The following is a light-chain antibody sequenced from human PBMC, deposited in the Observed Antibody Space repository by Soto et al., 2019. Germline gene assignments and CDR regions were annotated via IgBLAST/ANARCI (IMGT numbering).Light chain of an antibody. J-gene: IGKJ4*01. Sequence: EIVLTQSPGTLSLSPGDRATLSCRASQSVSSSYLAWYQQKPGQAPRLLIYGASSRASGIPARFSGSGSGTEFTLTISSLQSEDFAVYYCQQYNNWPAFGGGTKVDIK. CDR2: GAS. CDR1: QSVSSSY. CDR3: QQYNNWPA. V-gene: IGKV3D-15*01.